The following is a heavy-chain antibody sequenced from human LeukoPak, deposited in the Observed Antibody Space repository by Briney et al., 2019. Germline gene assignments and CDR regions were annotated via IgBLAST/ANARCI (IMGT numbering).Heavy chain of an antibody. CDR3: AIAYYYYYMNV. CDR2: INSDGSST. J-gene: IGHJ6*03. CDR1: GFTFSSYW. V-gene: IGHV3-74*01. Sequence: GGSLRLSCAASGFTFSSYWMHWVRQAPGKGLVWVSRINSDGSSTSYADSVKGRFTISRDNAKNTLYLQMNSLRAEDTAFYYCAIAYYYYYMNVCGKATTVSVSS.